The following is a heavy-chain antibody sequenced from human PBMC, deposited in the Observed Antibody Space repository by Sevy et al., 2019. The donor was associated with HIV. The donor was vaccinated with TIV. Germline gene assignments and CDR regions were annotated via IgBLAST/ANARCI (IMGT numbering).Heavy chain of an antibody. Sequence: ASVKVSYKASGYTFTSYYIHWVRQAPGQGLEWMGIINPSGGSTSYAQKFQGRVTMTRDTSTSTVYMEMSSLRSGDTAVYYCARGGGVVVGATVSGMDVWGQGTTVTVPS. CDR2: INPSGGST. D-gene: IGHD2-15*01. V-gene: IGHV1-46*01. J-gene: IGHJ6*02. CDR3: ARGGGVVVGATVSGMDV. CDR1: GYTFTSYY.